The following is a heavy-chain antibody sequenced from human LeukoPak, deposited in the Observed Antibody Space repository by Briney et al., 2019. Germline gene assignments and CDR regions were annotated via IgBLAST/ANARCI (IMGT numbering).Heavy chain of an antibody. CDR1: GYSFTSYW. V-gene: IGHV5-51*01. D-gene: IGHD2-2*01. CDR3: ARHFPQTSLPVGYCSSTSCYNWFDP. CDR2: IYPGDSDT. J-gene: IGHJ5*02. Sequence: GESLKISCKGSGYSFTSYWIGWVRQMPGKGLEWIGIIYPGDSDTRYSPSFQGQVTISADKSISTAYLQWSSLKASDTAMYYCARHFPQTSLPVGYCSSTSCYNWFDPWGQGTLVTVSS.